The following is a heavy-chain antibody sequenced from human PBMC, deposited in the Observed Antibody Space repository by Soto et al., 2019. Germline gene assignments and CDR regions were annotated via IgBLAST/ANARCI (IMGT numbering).Heavy chain of an antibody. Sequence: EVQLVESGGGLVQPGGSLRLSCAASGFTFSSYWMHWVRQAPGKGLVWVSRINSDGSSTSYADSVKGRFTISRDNGRNTLCLQMNGLRAEDTAVYYCARDGYYDYSGRDWYFRLWGRGTLVTVSS. D-gene: IGHD3-22*01. CDR3: ARDGYYDYSGRDWYFRL. CDR1: GFTFSSYW. J-gene: IGHJ2*01. V-gene: IGHV3-74*01. CDR2: INSDGSST.